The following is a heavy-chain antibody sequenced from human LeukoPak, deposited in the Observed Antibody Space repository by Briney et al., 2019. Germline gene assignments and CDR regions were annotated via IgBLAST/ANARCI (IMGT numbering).Heavy chain of an antibody. CDR3: ARGNYSSSSGLGY. Sequence: PSETLSLTCSVSGGSISSSSYYWGWIRQPPGKGLEWIGSIYYSGSTYYTPSLKSRVTISVDTSKNQFSLKLSSVTAADTAVYYCARGNYSSSSGLGYWGQGTLVTVSS. J-gene: IGHJ4*02. CDR2: IYYSGST. CDR1: GGSISSSSYY. V-gene: IGHV4-39*01. D-gene: IGHD6-6*01.